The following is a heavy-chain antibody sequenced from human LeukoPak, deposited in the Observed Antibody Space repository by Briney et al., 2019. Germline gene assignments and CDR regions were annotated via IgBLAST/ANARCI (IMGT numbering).Heavy chain of an antibody. V-gene: IGHV3-21*01. Sequence: GGSLRLSCAASGFTFSSYSMNWVRQAPGKGLEWVSSISSSSSYIYYADSVKGRFTISRDNAKNSLYLQMNSLRAEDTAVYYCARADIAARRRGFDPWGQGTLVTVSS. J-gene: IGHJ5*02. CDR1: GFTFSSYS. D-gene: IGHD6-6*01. CDR3: ARADIAARRRGFDP. CDR2: ISSSSSYI.